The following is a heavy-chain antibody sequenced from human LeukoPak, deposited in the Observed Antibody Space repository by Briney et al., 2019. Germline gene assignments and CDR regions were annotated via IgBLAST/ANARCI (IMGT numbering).Heavy chain of an antibody. J-gene: IGHJ4*02. CDR2: ISSSSSYI. CDR1: GFTFSSYS. D-gene: IGHD5-12*01. CDR3: ARETDELDIVATWGVY. Sequence: GGSLRLSCAASGFTFSSYSMDWVRQAPGNGLEWVSSISSSSSYIYYADSVKGRFTISRDNAKNSLYLQMNSLRAEDTAVYYCARETDELDIVATWGVYWGQRTLVTVSS. V-gene: IGHV3-21*01.